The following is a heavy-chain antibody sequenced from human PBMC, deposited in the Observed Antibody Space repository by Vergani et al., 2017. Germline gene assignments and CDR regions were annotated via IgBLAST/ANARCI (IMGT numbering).Heavy chain of an antibody. Sequence: EVQLVESGGGLVQPGGSLRLSCAASGFTFSSYAMSWVRQAPGKGLEWVSAISGSGGSTYYADSVKGRFTISRDNSKNTLYLQMNSLRAEDTAVYYCARETTVTFIGDYYYYGMDVWGQGTTVTVSS. CDR2: ISGSGGST. V-gene: IGHV3-23*04. D-gene: IGHD4-11*01. J-gene: IGHJ6*02. CDR1: GFTFSSYA. CDR3: ARETTVTFIGDYYYYGMDV.